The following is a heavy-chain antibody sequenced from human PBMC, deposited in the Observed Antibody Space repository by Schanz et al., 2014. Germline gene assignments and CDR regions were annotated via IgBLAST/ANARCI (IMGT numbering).Heavy chain of an antibody. D-gene: IGHD3-22*01. V-gene: IGHV4-31*03. CDR3: AKDPSHGDYDYYFDS. Sequence: QVQLQESGPGLVKPSQTLSLTCTVSGGSVSSGGDYWSWIRQHPGKGLEWIGFISYSGSTYYNPSLKSRVTISVDTSKNQFSLNLSSATAADTAVYYCAKDPSHGDYDYYFDSWGQGTLVTVSS. CDR2: ISYSGST. J-gene: IGHJ4*02. CDR1: GGSVSSGGDY.